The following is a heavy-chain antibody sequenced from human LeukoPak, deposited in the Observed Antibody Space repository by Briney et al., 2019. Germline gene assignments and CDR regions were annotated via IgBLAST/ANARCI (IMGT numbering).Heavy chain of an antibody. V-gene: IGHV3-48*01. CDR1: GFTFSSYS. CDR3: AKGSKAVVFTRDHYMDV. D-gene: IGHD3-22*01. J-gene: IGHJ6*03. Sequence: GGSLRLSCAASGFTFSSYSMNWVRQAPGKGLEWVSYISSSSSTVYYADSVRGRFTISRDNSKNTLYLQMNSLRAEDTAVYFCAKGSKAVVFTRDHYMDVWGKGTTVIISS. CDR2: ISSSSSTV.